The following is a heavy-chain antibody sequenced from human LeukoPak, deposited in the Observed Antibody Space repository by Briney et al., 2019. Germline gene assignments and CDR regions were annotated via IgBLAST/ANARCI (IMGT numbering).Heavy chain of an antibody. Sequence: GGSLRLSCAASGFTFSNYAMSWARQAPGKGLEWVSGISGNGDSTYYAASVKGRFTVSRDNSNNMLHLQLNSLRAEDTAVFYCAVYTYYYDSSGHYPDYWGQGTLVTVSS. V-gene: IGHV3-23*01. J-gene: IGHJ4*02. CDR2: ISGNGDST. D-gene: IGHD3-22*01. CDR1: GFTFSNYA. CDR3: AVYTYYYDSSGHYPDY.